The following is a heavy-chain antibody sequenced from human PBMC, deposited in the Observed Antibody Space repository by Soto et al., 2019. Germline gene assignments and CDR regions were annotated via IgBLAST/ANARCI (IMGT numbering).Heavy chain of an antibody. CDR1: GFTFKNYW. J-gene: IGHJ3*02. CDR2: ISGSGGST. Sequence: HPGGSLRLSCEASGFTFKNYWMHWVRQAPGKGLEWVSAISGSGGSTYYADSVKGRFTISRDNSKNTLYLQMNSLRAGDTAVYYCANPSPYSSGSDDAFDIWGQGTMVTVSS. V-gene: IGHV3-23*01. D-gene: IGHD6-19*01. CDR3: ANPSPYSSGSDDAFDI.